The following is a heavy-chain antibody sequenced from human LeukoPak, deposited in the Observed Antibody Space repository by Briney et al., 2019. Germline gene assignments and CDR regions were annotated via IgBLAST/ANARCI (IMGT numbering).Heavy chain of an antibody. Sequence: GESLRISCKGSGYSFTSYWISWVRPMPGKGLEWMGRIDPSDSYTNYSPSFQGRVTISADKSISTAYLQWSSLKASDTAMYYCARHTLAVAGGEADFDYWGQGTLVTVSS. D-gene: IGHD6-19*01. V-gene: IGHV5-10-1*01. CDR1: GYSFTSYW. CDR2: IDPSDSYT. J-gene: IGHJ4*02. CDR3: ARHTLAVAGGEADFDY.